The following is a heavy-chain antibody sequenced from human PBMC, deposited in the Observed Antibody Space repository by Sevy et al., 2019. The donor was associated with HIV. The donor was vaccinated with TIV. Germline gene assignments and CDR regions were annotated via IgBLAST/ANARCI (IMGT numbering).Heavy chain of an antibody. Sequence: GGSLRLSCAASGFTFSSYSMNWVRQAPGKGLEWVSSISSSSSYIYYADSVKGRFTISRDNAKNLLYLQMNSLSAEDTAVYYCARDIPTTGGTFFLYYYYGMDVWGQGTTVTVSS. CDR3: ARDIPTTGGTFFLYYYYGMDV. V-gene: IGHV3-21*01. J-gene: IGHJ6*02. CDR2: ISSSSSYI. D-gene: IGHD1-1*01. CDR1: GFTFSSYS.